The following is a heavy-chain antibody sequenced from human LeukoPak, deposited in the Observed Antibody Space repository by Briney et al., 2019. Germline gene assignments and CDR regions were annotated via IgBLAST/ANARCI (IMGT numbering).Heavy chain of an antibody. V-gene: IGHV4-61*05. Sequence: SETLSLTCTVSGGSISSSSYYWSWIRQPPGKGLEWIGYIYYNGKTNYSPSLNSRVTISVDTSRNQFSLKLNSVTAADTAVYYCARGGWSVDYWGQGTLVTVSS. J-gene: IGHJ4*02. CDR2: IYYNGKT. CDR3: ARGGWSVDY. D-gene: IGHD6-19*01. CDR1: GGSISSSSYY.